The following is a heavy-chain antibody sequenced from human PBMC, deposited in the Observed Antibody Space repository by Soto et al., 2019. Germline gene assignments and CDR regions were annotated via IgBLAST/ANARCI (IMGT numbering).Heavy chain of an antibody. V-gene: IGHV4-34*01. J-gene: IGHJ5*02. CDR1: GGSFSGYS. CDR3: VRALVAATLGWFDP. D-gene: IGHD2-15*01. Sequence: SETLSLTCAVYGGSFSGYSWSWIRQPPGKGLEWIGEINRSGSTKYNPSLKSRVTISVDTSKNHFSLKLNSVTAADTAVYYCVRALVAATLGWFDPWGQGTLVTVSS. CDR2: INRSGST.